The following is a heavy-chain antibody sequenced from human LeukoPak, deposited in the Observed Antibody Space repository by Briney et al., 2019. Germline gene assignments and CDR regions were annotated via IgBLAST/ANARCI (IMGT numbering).Heavy chain of an antibody. CDR1: GGSISSSSYY. J-gene: IGHJ4*02. CDR3: ARHYSGWYNFFDY. D-gene: IGHD6-19*01. Sequence: PSETLSLTCTVSGGSISSSSYYWGWIRQPPGKGLEWIGSIYYSGSTYYNPSLKSRVTISVDSSRNQFSLKLSSVTAADTAVYYCARHYSGWYNFFDYWGQGTLVTASS. V-gene: IGHV4-39*01. CDR2: IYYSGST.